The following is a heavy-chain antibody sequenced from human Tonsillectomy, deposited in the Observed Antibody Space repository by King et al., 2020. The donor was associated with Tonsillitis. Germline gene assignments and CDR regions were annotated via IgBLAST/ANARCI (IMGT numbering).Heavy chain of an antibody. D-gene: IGHD3-22*01. J-gene: IGHJ4*02. CDR2: INPDSGDT. CDR3: YTSFFSDTSDYFFHH. CDR1: GYTFIDYF. V-gene: IGHV1-2*02. Sequence: VQLVESGVEVKKPGASVKVSCRASGYTFIDYFIHWVRRAPGQGLEWMGWINPDSGDTTFAQKFQGRVTMTRDTSINTAYMQLSGLRSDDTAVYYCYTSFFSDTSDYFFHHWGQGTLVTVSS.